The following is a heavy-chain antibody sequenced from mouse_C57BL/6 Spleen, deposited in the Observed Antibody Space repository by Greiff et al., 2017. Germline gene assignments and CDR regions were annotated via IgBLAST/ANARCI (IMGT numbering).Heavy chain of an antibody. V-gene: IGHV5-9*01. CDR1: GFTFSSYT. CDR3: ARRYGYDNWYFDV. Sequence: EVMLVESGGGLVKPGGSLKLSCAASGFTFSSYTMSWVRQTPEKRLEWVATISGGGGNTYYPDSVKGRFTISRDNAKNTLYLQMSSLRSEDTALYYCARRYGYDNWYFDVWGTGTTVTVSS. J-gene: IGHJ1*03. CDR2: ISGGGGNT. D-gene: IGHD2-2*01.